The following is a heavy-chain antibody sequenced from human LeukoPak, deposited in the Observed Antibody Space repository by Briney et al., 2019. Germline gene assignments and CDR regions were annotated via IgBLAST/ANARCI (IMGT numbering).Heavy chain of an antibody. D-gene: IGHD3-9*01. CDR2: INPNSGGT. CDR1: GYTFTGYY. CDR3: ARADYDILTGYSPPYFDY. V-gene: IGHV1-2*02. Sequence: ASVKVSCKASGYTFTGYYMHWVRQAPGQGLEWMGWINPNSGGTNYAQKFQGRVTMTRDTSISTAYMELSRLRSDDTAVYYCARADYDILTGYSPPYFDYWGQGTLVTVSS. J-gene: IGHJ4*02.